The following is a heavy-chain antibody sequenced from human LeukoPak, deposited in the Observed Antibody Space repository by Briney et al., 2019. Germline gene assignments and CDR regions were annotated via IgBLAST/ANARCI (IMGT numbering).Heavy chain of an antibody. Sequence: SQTLSLTCTVSGGSISSGDYYWSWIRQHPGKGLEWIGHIYYSATTYYSPSLRSRVTMSVDTSKNQFSLNLSSVTAADTAVYYCARITGSSVKVDYWGQGTLVTVSS. CDR3: ARITGSSVKVDY. CDR1: GGSISSGDYY. CDR2: IYYSATT. J-gene: IGHJ4*01. D-gene: IGHD1-14*01. V-gene: IGHV4-31*03.